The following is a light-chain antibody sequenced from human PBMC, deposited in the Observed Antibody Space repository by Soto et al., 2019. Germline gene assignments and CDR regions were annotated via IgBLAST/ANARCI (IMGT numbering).Light chain of an antibody. J-gene: IGLJ2*01. Sequence: QAVVTQPPSVSGAPGQRVTISCTGNSSNIGAGYAVHWYQQLPGTAPRLLISDNNNRPSGVPDRFSASKSGTSASLAITGLQAEDEADYYCQSYDNSHDWDVVFGGGTKLTVL. CDR1: SSNIGAGYA. CDR3: QSYDNSHDWDVV. CDR2: DNN. V-gene: IGLV1-40*01.